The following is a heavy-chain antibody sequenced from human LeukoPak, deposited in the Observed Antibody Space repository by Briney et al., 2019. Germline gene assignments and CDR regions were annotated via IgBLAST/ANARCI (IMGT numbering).Heavy chain of an antibody. V-gene: IGHV4-59*01. J-gene: IGHJ3*02. D-gene: IGHD2-21*02. CDR3: ARGWGRSAFDI. CDR1: GGSISSYY. CDR2: IYYSGST. Sequence: SETLSLTCTVSGGSISSYYWSWIRQPPGKGLEWIGYIYYSGSTNYNPSLKSRVTISVDTSKNQFSLKLSSVTAADTAVYYCARGWGRSAFDIWGQGTMVTVSS.